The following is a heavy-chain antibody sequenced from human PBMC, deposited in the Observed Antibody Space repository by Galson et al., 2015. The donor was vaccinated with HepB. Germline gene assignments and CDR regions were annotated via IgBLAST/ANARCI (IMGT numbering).Heavy chain of an antibody. D-gene: IGHD3-16*02. Sequence: SLRLSCAASGFIFSSYAMSWVRQAPGKGLEWVSGISVSEGSTYYADSVKGRFTISRDNSKNTLYLQMNSLRAEDTAIYYCAKGDYDYVWGTYRLGNAFDIWGQGTMVTVSS. CDR2: ISVSEGST. CDR1: GFIFSSYA. J-gene: IGHJ3*02. CDR3: AKGDYDYVWGTYRLGNAFDI. V-gene: IGHV3-23*01.